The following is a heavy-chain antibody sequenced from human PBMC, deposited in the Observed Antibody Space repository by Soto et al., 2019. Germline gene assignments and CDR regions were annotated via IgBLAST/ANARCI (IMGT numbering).Heavy chain of an antibody. D-gene: IGHD5-12*01. Sequence: GGSLRLSCAASGFTFSSYAMSWVRQAPGKGLEWVSAISGSGGSTYYADSVKGRFTISRDNSKNTLYLQMNSLRAEDTAVYYCAKDIASGYDYGPFDYWGQGTLVTVSS. J-gene: IGHJ4*02. V-gene: IGHV3-23*01. CDR3: AKDIASGYDYGPFDY. CDR1: GFTFSSYA. CDR2: ISGSGGST.